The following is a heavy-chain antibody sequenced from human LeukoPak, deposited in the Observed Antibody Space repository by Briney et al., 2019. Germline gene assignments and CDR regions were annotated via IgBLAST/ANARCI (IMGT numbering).Heavy chain of an antibody. CDR3: AKDRVGYGGNSEGDFDY. CDR1: GFTFSSYA. V-gene: IGHV3-23*01. D-gene: IGHD4-23*01. J-gene: IGHJ4*02. CDR2: ISGSGGST. Sequence: GSLRLSCAASGFTFSSYAMSWVRQAPGKGLEWVSAISGSGGSTYYADSVKGRFTISRDNSKNTLYLQMNSLRAEDTAVYYCAKDRVGYGGNSEGDFDYWGQGTLVTVSS.